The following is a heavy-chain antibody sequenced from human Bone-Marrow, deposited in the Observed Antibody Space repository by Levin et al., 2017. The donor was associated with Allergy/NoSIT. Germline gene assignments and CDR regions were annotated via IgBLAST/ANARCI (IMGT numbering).Heavy chain of an antibody. Sequence: GESLKISCAASGFAFSSYTMNWVRRAPGKGLEWVSSITRGPTSDTYYADSMKGRFTISRDNAKNSVYLQMNSLRAEDTAVYYCVKGYWQSDSWGQGTLVTVSS. CDR3: VKGYWQSDS. J-gene: IGHJ4*02. CDR2: ITRGPTSDT. V-gene: IGHV3-21*01. CDR1: GFAFSSYT. D-gene: IGHD2-15*01.